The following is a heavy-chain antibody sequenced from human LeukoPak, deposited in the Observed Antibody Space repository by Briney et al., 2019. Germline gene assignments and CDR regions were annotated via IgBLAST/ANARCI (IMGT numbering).Heavy chain of an antibody. J-gene: IGHJ4*02. Sequence: PGRSLRLSCAASGFTFSSYAMHWVRQAPGKGLEWVAVISYDGSNKYYADSVKGRFTISRDNSKNTLYLQMNSLRAEDTAVYYCANRISDYYDSTGYFDYWGQGTLVTVSS. CDR1: GFTFSSYA. V-gene: IGHV3-30-3*01. CDR3: ANRISDYYDSTGYFDY. D-gene: IGHD3-22*01. CDR2: ISYDGSNK.